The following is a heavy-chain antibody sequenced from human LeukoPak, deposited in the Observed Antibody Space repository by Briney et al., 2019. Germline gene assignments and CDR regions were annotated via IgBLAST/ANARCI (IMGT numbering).Heavy chain of an antibody. D-gene: IGHD3-22*01. CDR1: GASISSYY. J-gene: IGHJ4*02. CDR2: IYYSGST. Sequence: SDTLSLTCTVSGASISSYYWGWTRPPPGEGRGWIGYIYYSGSTNYNPSLKSRVTISVATSKNQFSLKLSSVPAADTAVYYCARSDYDSSGCQLFAYWAQGTLVTVSS. V-gene: IGHV4-59*07. CDR3: ARSDYDSSGCQLFAY.